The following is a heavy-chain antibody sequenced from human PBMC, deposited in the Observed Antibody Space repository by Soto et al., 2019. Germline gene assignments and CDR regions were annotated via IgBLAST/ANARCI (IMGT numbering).Heavy chain of an antibody. CDR3: AKTFRDYDFWSHLVSYGMDV. D-gene: IGHD3-3*01. Sequence: PGGSLRLSCAASGFTFSSYWMSWVRQAPGKGLEWVANIKQDGSEEYYVDSVRGRFTISRDNAKKSLYLQMKSLRAEDTAVYYCAKTFRDYDFWSHLVSYGMDVWGQGTTVTVSS. V-gene: IGHV3-7*01. J-gene: IGHJ6*02. CDR2: IKQDGSEE. CDR1: GFTFSSYW.